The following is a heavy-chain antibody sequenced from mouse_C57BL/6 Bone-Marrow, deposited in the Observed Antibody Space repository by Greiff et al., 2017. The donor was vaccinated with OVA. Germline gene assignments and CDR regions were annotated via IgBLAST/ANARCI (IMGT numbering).Heavy chain of an antibody. CDR2: ISGGGGNP. CDR3: ARHGEIHY. J-gene: IGHJ2*01. CDR1: GFTFSSYT. V-gene: IGHV5-9*01. Sequence: EVQLVESGGGLVKPGGSLKLSCAASGFTFSSYTMSWVRQTPEKRLEWVATISGGGGNPYYPDSVKGRFTISRDNAKNTLYLQMSSLRSEDTALYYCARHGEIHYWGQGTTLTVSS.